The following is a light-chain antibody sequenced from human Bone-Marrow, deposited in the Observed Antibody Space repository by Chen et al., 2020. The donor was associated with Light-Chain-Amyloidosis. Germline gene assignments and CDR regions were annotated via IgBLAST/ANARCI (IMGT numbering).Light chain of an antibody. V-gene: IGLV3-19*01. J-gene: IGLJ1*01. CDR2: GKN. CDR1: SLRSYY. CDR3: NARDSSGNSGV. Sequence: SSELTQDPAVSVALGQTVRITCQGDSLRSYYASWYQQKPGQAPVLVIYGKNNRPSGIPDRFSGSSSGNTASLTIAGAQAEDEADYYCNARDSSGNSGVFGTGTKVTVL.